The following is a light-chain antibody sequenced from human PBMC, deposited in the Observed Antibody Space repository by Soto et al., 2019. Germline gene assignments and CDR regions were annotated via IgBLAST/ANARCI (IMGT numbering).Light chain of an antibody. J-gene: IGLJ1*01. CDR1: SSDVGRYNL. CDR2: EVS. CDR3: CSYAGSSTFYV. V-gene: IGLV2-23*02. Sequence: QSALTQPASVSGSPGQSITISCTGTSSDVGRYNLVSWYQQHPGKAPKLMIYEVSKRLSGVSIRFSGSKSGNTASLTISGLQAEDEADYYCCSYAGSSTFYVFGTGTKVTVL.